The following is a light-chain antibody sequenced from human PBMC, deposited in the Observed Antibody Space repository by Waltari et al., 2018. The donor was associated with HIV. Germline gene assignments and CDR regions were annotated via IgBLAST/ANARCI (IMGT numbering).Light chain of an antibody. CDR2: DAS. J-gene: IGKJ4*01. V-gene: IGKV3-20*01. CDR1: QSVGTY. CDR3: QQYGSSLT. Sequence: EIVLTQSPATLSLSPGERATLSCRASQSVGTYLAWFQQTPGQAPRLLIYDASSRATGIPDRFSGSGSGTDFTLTISRLEPEDFALYYCQQYGSSLTFGGGTKVEIK.